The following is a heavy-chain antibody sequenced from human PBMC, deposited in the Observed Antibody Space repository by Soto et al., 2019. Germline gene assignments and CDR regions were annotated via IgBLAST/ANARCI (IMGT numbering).Heavy chain of an antibody. Sequence: VQQVESGGGLIQPGGSLRLSCAASGFTVSNNHMTWVRQAPGRGPEWVSTIYYNDNTYYADSVKGRFTISRDNSKNILYLQMNRLRAEDTAVYYCARGLDSAKVGYWGQGTLVTVSS. V-gene: IGHV3-53*01. CDR3: ARGLDSAKVGY. CDR2: IYYNDNT. CDR1: GFTVSNNH. D-gene: IGHD5-18*01. J-gene: IGHJ4*02.